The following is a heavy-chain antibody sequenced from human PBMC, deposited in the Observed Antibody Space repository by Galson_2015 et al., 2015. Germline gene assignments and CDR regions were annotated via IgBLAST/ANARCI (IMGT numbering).Heavy chain of an antibody. J-gene: IGHJ5*02. CDR1: GGSISSYY. CDR2: IYYSGST. CDR3: ARGFDPTIFVGWFDP. Sequence: ATLSLTCTVSGGSISSYYWSWIRQPPGKGLEWIGYIYYSGSTNYNPSLKSRVTISVDTSKNQFSLKLSSVTAADTAVYYCARGFDPTIFVGWFDPWGQGTLVTVSS. D-gene: IGHD3-3*01. V-gene: IGHV4-59*01.